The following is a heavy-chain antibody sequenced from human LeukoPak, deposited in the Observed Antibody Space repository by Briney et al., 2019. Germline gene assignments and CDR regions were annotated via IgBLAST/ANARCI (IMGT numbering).Heavy chain of an antibody. CDR3: ARGPMDYYYYYMDV. Sequence: GGTLRLSCAASGFTFTNYGMSWVRQAPGKGLEWVSAISGSGGSTYYADSVKGRFTISRDNSKNTLYLQMNSLRAEDTAVYYCARGPMDYYYYYMDVWGKGTTVTISS. CDR2: ISGSGGST. CDR1: GFTFTNYG. D-gene: IGHD5-24*01. J-gene: IGHJ6*03. V-gene: IGHV3-23*01.